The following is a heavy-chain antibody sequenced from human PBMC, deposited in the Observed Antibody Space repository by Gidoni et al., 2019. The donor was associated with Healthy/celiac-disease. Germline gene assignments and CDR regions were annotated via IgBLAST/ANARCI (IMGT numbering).Heavy chain of an antibody. CDR2: ISYDGSNK. CDR1: GFTFSSYA. V-gene: IGHV3-30-3*01. CDR3: ARGGGSGGQHFDY. Sequence: QVQLVESGGGVVQPGRSLRLSCAASGFTFSSYAMHWVRQAPGKGLEWVAVISYDGSNKYYADSVKGRFTISRDNSKNTLYLQMNSLRAEDTAVYYCARGGGSGGQHFDYWGQGTLVTVSS. D-gene: IGHD3-3*01. J-gene: IGHJ4*02.